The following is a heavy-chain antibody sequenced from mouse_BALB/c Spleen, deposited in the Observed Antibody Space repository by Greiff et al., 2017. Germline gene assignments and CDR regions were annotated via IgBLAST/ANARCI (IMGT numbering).Heavy chain of an antibody. Sequence: VQLQQSGAELMKPGASVKISCKATGYTFSSYWIEWVKQRPGHGLEWIGEILPGSGSTNYNEKFKGKATFTADTSSNTAYMQLSSLTSEDSAVYYCARSSITTGFDYWGQGTLVTVSA. CDR2: ILPGSGST. J-gene: IGHJ3*01. CDR3: ARSSITTGFDY. CDR1: GYTFSSYW. V-gene: IGHV1-9*01. D-gene: IGHD1-1*01.